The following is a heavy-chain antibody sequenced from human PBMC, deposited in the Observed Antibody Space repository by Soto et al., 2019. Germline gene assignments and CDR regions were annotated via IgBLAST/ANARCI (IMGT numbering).Heavy chain of an antibody. Sequence: ASVKVSCTATGYTFTGYYMHWVRQAPGQGLEWMRWINPNSGGTNYAQKYQGWVTMTRDTSISTAYMELSRLRSDDTAVYYCASDLRPNIVSFSVDTSGQGTLVTVPS. V-gene: IGHV1-2*04. CDR2: INPNSGGT. J-gene: IGHJ5*02. D-gene: IGHD2-15*01. CDR1: GYTFTGYY. CDR3: ASDLRPNIVSFSVDT.